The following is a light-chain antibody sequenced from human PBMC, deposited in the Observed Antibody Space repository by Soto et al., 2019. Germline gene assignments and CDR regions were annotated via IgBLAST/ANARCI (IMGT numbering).Light chain of an antibody. V-gene: IGLV2-14*01. CDR2: DVT. Sequence: QSVLTQPASVSGSPGQSITISCTGTSSDVGAYDFVSWYQHSPGKAPKLVTFDVTHRPPGISDSFSGSKSANTASLTISGLQAADAAFYYRISYTTRSTLVFGGGTQLTVL. CDR3: ISYTTRSTLV. CDR1: SSDVGAYDF. J-gene: IGLJ7*01.